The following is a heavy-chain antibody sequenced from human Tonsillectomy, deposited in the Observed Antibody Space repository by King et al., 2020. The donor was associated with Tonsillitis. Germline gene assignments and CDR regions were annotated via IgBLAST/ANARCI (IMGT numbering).Heavy chain of an antibody. CDR2: ISASGSTI. J-gene: IGHJ5*02. V-gene: IGHV3-48*03. CDR3: ARGGYSDSSGYYTS. D-gene: IGHD3-22*01. Sequence: VQLVGSGGGLVQPGGALRLSCAASGIPFSSYEMNGVRQPPGKGLEGISSISASGSTIYYADSVEGRFPISRDNAKNSLYLQMNSLRAEDTAVYYCARGGYSDSSGYYTSWGQGTLVTVSS. CDR1: GIPFSSYE.